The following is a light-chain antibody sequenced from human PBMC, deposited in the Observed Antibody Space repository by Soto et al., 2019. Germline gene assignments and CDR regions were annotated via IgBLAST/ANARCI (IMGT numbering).Light chain of an antibody. V-gene: IGKV1-39*01. CDR3: QQSYNSPQT. CDR1: QTIMTY. CDR2: AAS. Sequence: DIQMTQSPSSLSASVGDEVTITCRASQTIMTYLNWYQLKPGKPPRLLIYAASSLQSGVPSRFSGCGSGTDFTLTISSLQPEDFATYSCQQSYNSPQTFGQGTKVDIK. J-gene: IGKJ1*01.